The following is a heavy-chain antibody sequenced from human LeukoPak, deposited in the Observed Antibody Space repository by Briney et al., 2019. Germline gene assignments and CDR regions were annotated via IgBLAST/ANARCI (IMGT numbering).Heavy chain of an antibody. CDR1: GFTFTSSA. D-gene: IGHD1-26*01. Sequence: SGKVSCKASGFTFTSSAMQWVRQARGQRLEWIGWIVVGSGNTNYAQKFQERVTITRDMSTSTAYMELSSLRSEDTAVYYGAARIVGSQGGFDYWGQGTLVTVSS. CDR2: IVVGSGNT. V-gene: IGHV1-58*02. J-gene: IGHJ4*02. CDR3: AARIVGSQGGFDY.